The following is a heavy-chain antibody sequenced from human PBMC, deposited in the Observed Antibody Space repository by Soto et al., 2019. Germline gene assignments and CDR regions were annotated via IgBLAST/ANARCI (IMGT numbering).Heavy chain of an antibody. CDR1: GDSMGSGDYY. Sequence: QVQLQESGPGLVKPSQTLSLTCTVSGDSMGSGDYYWTWIRQPPGKGLEWIGYIYYIGTTFYNPSLESRVNISIDTSTNPFSLRLTSVTAADTAVYYCSRGSTYYGFLTWGQGTLVTVSS. CDR2: IYYIGTT. V-gene: IGHV4-30-4*01. J-gene: IGHJ5*02. CDR3: SRGSTYYGFLT. D-gene: IGHD3-10*01.